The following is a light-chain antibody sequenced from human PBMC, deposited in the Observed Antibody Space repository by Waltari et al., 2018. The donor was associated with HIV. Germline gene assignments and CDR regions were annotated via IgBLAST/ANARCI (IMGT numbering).Light chain of an antibody. V-gene: IGKV1-39*01. J-gene: IGKJ2*01. CDR1: QSISSY. CDR2: ASS. CDR3: QQSYSTPHT. Sequence: DIQMTQSPSSLSASVGDRVTITCRASQSISSYLNWYQQKPGKAPKLLIYASSSLQSGVPSSFSCSGSGTDFTLTSSSLQPEDFATYYCQQSYSTPHTFGQGTKLEIK.